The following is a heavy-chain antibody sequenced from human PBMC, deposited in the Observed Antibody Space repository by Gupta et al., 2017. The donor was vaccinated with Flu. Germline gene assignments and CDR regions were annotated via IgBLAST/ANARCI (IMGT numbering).Heavy chain of an antibody. CDR1: GFTISSYD. CDR3: ARGHWAN. Sequence: EVQLVESGGGLVQPGGSLRLSCAASGFTISSYDMSWVRHAPGRGLEWVSFISSRGVTYYGDPVRGRFTISRDNAKNSLYLQMSGLRDEDTAVYYCARGHWANWGQGTLVTVSS. CDR2: ISSRGVT. V-gene: IGHV3-48*03. J-gene: IGHJ4*02. D-gene: IGHD3-16*01.